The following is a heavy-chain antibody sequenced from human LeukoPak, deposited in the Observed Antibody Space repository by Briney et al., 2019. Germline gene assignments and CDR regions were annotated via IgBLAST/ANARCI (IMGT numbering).Heavy chain of an antibody. CDR1: GGSISSYY. J-gene: IGHJ4*02. CDR3: ARADRWELLPGYFDY. D-gene: IGHD1-26*01. CDR2: IYYSGST. V-gene: IGHV4-59*01. Sequence: SETLSLTCTVSGGSISSYYWSWIRQPPGKGLEWIGYIYYSGSTNYNPSLKSRVTISVDTSKNQSSLKLSSVTAADTAVYYCARADRWELLPGYFDYWGQGTLVTVSS.